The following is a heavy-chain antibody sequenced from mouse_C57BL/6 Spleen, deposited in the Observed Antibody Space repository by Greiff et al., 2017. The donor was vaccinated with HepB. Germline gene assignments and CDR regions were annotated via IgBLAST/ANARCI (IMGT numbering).Heavy chain of an antibody. CDR1: GYAFSSYW. Sequence: QVQLKESGAELVKPGASVKISCKASGYAFSSYWMNWVKQRPGKGLEWIGQIYPGDGDTNYNGKFKGKATLTADKSSSTAYMQLSSLTSEDSAVYFCARSRGYDYSNYWGQGTTLTVSS. CDR3: ARSRGYDYSNY. J-gene: IGHJ2*01. CDR2: IYPGDGDT. V-gene: IGHV1-80*01. D-gene: IGHD2-4*01.